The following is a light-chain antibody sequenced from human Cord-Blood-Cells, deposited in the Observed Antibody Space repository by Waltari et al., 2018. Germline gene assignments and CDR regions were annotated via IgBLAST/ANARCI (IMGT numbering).Light chain of an antibody. CDR2: DVS. CDR1: SSDVGGYNY. Sequence: QSALTQPTSVSGSPGQSITISCTGTSSDVGGYNYVYWYQQHPGKAPKLMIYDVSNRPSGVSNRFSGSKSGNTASLTIYGLQAEDEADYYCSSYTSSSTWVFGGGTKLTVL. V-gene: IGLV2-14*03. J-gene: IGLJ3*02. CDR3: SSYTSSSTWV.